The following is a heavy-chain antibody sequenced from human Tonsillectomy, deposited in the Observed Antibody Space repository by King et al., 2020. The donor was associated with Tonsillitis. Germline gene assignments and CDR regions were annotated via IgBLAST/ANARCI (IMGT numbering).Heavy chain of an antibody. V-gene: IGHV3-23*04. D-gene: IGHD3-9*01. J-gene: IGHJ4*02. Sequence: VQLVESGGGLVQPGGSLRLSCAASGFTFSSYAMSWVRQAPGKGLEWVSAISGMGGSTPYADSVKGRFTISSDNSKNTLYLQMNSLSAEDTAVYYCAKPTRYFDWFLLDYWGRGTLVTVSS. CDR3: AKPTRYFDWFLLDY. CDR1: GFTFSSYA. CDR2: ISGMGGST.